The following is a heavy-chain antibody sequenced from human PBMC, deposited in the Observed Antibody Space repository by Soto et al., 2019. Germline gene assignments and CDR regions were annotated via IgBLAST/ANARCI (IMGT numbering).Heavy chain of an antibody. CDR3: VRDRHVLRFLEWSKGAHYYYGMDV. J-gene: IGHJ6*02. CDR2: INPSGGST. Sequence: ASVKVSCKASGYTFTSYYMHCVRQAPGQVLEWMGIINPSGGSTSYAQKFQGRVTMTRDTSTSTVYMELSSLRSEDTAVYYCVRDRHVLRFLEWSKGAHYYYGMDVWGQGTTVTVSS. CDR1: GYTFTSYY. D-gene: IGHD3-3*01. V-gene: IGHV1-46*01.